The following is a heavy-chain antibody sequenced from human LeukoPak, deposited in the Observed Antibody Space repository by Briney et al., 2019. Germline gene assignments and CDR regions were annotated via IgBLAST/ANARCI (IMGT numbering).Heavy chain of an antibody. CDR2: IYYSGST. CDR3: ARCGSGSYYYYYYMDV. CDR1: GGSISGYY. Sequence: SSETLSLTCTVSGGSISGYYWSWIRQPPGKGLEWIGYIYYSGSTNYNPSLKSRVTISVDTSKNQFSLKLSSVTAADTAVYYCARCGSGSYYYYYYMDVWGKGTTVTISS. V-gene: IGHV4-59*01. J-gene: IGHJ6*03. D-gene: IGHD3-10*01.